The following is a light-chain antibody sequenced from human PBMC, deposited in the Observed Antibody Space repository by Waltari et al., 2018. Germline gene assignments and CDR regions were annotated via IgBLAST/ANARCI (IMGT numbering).Light chain of an antibody. CDR3: AAWDDSLSGAV. V-gene: IGLV1-47*01. CDR2: RNN. CDR1: SYNIGNNY. J-gene: IGLJ7*01. Sequence: QSVLTQPPSASGTPGQRVTISCSGSSYNIGNNYVYWYQQPPGTAPKLLIHRNNQRPSGVPDRFSGSNSGTSASLAINGLRSEDEADYYCAAWDDSLSGAVFGGGTQLTVL.